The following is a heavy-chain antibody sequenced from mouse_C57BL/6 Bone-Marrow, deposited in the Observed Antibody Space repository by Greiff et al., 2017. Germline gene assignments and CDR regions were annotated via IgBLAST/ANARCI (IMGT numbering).Heavy chain of an antibody. CDR2: IYPGSGNT. CDR1: GYTFTDYY. Sequence: VQLVESGAELVRPGASVKLSCKASGYTFTDYYINWVKQRPGQGLEWIARIYPGSGNTYYNEKFKGKATLTAEKSSSTAYMQLSSLTSEDSAVYFCAKDYYGSSYFDYWGQGTTLTVSS. V-gene: IGHV1-76*01. J-gene: IGHJ2*01. D-gene: IGHD1-1*01. CDR3: AKDYYGSSYFDY.